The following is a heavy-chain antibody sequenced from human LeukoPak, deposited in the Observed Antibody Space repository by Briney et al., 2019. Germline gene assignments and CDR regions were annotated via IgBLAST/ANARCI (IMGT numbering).Heavy chain of an antibody. V-gene: IGHV4-59*01. CDR1: GGSISGYY. Sequence: PSETLSLTCTVSGGSISGYYWSWIRQPPGKGLEWIGYIYYSGSTNYNPSLKSRVTISVDTSKNQFSLKLSSVTAADTAVYYCARAGSSHLFYYYYYYMDVWGKGTTVTISS. D-gene: IGHD1-26*01. CDR3: ARAGSSHLFYYYYYYMDV. J-gene: IGHJ6*03. CDR2: IYYSGST.